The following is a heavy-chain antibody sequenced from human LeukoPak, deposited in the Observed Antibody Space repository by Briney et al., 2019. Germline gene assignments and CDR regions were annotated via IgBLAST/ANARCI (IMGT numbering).Heavy chain of an antibody. CDR2: INHSGST. J-gene: IGHJ4*02. V-gene: IGHV4-39*07. D-gene: IGHD6-19*01. CDR3: AREGKKYRSGWSRIYYFDY. Sequence: SETLSLTCTVSGGSISSTNYYWSWIRQPPGKGLEWIGEINHSGSTNYNPSLKSRVTISVDTSKNQFSLKLSSVTAADTAVYYCAREGKKYRSGWSRIYYFDYWGQGTLVTVSS. CDR1: GGSISSTNYY.